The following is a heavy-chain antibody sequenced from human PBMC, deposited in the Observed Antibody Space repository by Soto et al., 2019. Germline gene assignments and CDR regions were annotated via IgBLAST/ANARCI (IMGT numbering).Heavy chain of an antibody. V-gene: IGHV1-46*01. CDR1: GYTFTSYY. CDR3: ASRLSGSDY. CDR2: INPIDGST. Sequence: QVHLVQSGAEVKKPGASVKVSCKASGYTFTSYYMHWVRQAPGRGLEWMGIINPIDGSTSYAQNFRGSVTVTRDTAASTVYMELSSLRSEDTAVYYCASRLSGSDYWGQGTLVTVSS. D-gene: IGHD1-26*01. J-gene: IGHJ4*02.